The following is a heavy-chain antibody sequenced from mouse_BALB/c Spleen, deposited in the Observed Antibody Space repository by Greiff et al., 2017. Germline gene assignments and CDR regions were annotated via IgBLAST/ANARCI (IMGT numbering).Heavy chain of an antibody. Sequence: EVHLVESGGGLVKPGGSLKLSCAASGFAFSSYDMSWVRQTPEKRLEWVAYISSGGGSTYYPDTVKGRFTISRDNAKNTLYLQMSSLKSEDTAMYYCARHTYGKGAWFAYWGQGTLVTVSA. V-gene: IGHV5-12-1*01. CDR3: ARHTYGKGAWFAY. CDR2: ISSGGGST. J-gene: IGHJ3*01. CDR1: GFAFSSYD. D-gene: IGHD2-1*01.